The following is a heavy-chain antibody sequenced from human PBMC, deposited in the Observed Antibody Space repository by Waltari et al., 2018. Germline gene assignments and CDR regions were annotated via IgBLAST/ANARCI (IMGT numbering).Heavy chain of an antibody. V-gene: IGHV1-69*01. CDR2: IIPIFGTP. CDR1: GGTFSSYN. D-gene: IGHD3-10*01. CDR3: ARRGEGDEFDY. J-gene: IGHJ4*02. Sequence: QVHRVQSGAEVKRSGSSVKVSCKGSGGTFSSYNINRVRQAPGQGLEWMGGIIPIFGTPNYAQKFQGRVTISADESTVTAYKEVSSLRSEDTAVYYCARRGEGDEFDYWGQGTLVTVSS.